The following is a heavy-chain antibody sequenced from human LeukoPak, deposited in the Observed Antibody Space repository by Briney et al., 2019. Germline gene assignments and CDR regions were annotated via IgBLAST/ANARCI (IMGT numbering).Heavy chain of an antibody. D-gene: IGHD3-10*01. CDR3: ARDLASGSYIFDY. CDR2: ISSSGSTI. Sequence: RPGGSLRLSCAASGFTFSSYEMNWVRQAPGKGLEWVSYISSSGSTIYYADSVKGRFTISRDNAKNSLYLQMNSLRAEDTAVYYCARDLASGSYIFDYWGQGTLVTVSS. V-gene: IGHV3-48*03. J-gene: IGHJ4*02. CDR1: GFTFSSYE.